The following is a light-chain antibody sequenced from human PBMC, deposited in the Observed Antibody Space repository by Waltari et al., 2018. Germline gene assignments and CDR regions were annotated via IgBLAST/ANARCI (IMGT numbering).Light chain of an antibody. CDR2: DVS. J-gene: IGLJ2*01. V-gene: IGLV2-23*02. CDR1: STDIWSYNF. CDR3: FSYAGSNSFA. Sequence: QSALTQPASVSGSPGQSITVSCIGTSTDIWSYNFVSWFQQHPGRAPKLMIYDVSERPLGVSNRFSGSKSGNTASLTISGLQAEDEADYYCFSYAGSNSFAFGGGTRVTVL.